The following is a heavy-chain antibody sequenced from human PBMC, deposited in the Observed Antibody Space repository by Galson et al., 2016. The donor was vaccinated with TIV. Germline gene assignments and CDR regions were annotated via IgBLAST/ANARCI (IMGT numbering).Heavy chain of an antibody. CDR1: GFTFSSYN. Sequence: SLRLSCAASGFTFSSYNMHWVRQAPGKGLEWVAVIAYDGSYKHYAGSVKGRFTVSRDNSKTTLDLQMNSLGAEDTALYCCAKEENSGYYPNDAFDFWGQGTMVTVS. V-gene: IGHV3-30*18. D-gene: IGHD3-3*01. J-gene: IGHJ3*01. CDR2: IAYDGSYK. CDR3: AKEENSGYYPNDAFDF.